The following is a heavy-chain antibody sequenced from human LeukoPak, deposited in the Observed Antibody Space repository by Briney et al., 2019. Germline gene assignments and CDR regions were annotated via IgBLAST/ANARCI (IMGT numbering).Heavy chain of an antibody. D-gene: IGHD6-13*01. CDR1: GGSISSSNW. CDR3: ARHSSSWYRDAFDI. CDR2: IYYSGST. Sequence: PSGTLSLTCAVSGGSISSSNWWSWVRQPPGKGLEWIGYIYYSGSTNYNPSLKSRVTISVDTSKNQFSLKLSSVTAADTAVYYCARHSSSWYRDAFDIWGQGTMVTVSS. V-gene: IGHV4-4*02. J-gene: IGHJ3*02.